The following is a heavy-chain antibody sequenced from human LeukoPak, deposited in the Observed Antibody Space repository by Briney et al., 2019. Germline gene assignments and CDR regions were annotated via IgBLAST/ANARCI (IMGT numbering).Heavy chain of an antibody. D-gene: IGHD3-22*01. V-gene: IGHV3-30-3*01. CDR3: ARGWIRGGTYYYDSSGYY. J-gene: IGHJ4*02. Sequence: GGSLRLSCAASGFTFSSYAMHWVRQAPSKGLEWVAVISYDGSNKYYADSVKGRFTISRDNSKNTLYLQMNSLRAEDTAVYYCARGWIRGGTYYYDSSGYYWGQGTLVTVSS. CDR1: GFTFSSYA. CDR2: ISYDGSNK.